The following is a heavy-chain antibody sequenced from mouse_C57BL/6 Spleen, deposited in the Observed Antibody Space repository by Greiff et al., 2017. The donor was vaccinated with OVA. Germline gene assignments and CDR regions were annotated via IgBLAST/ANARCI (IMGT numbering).Heavy chain of an antibody. J-gene: IGHJ2*01. Sequence: HVQLQQPGTELVQPGASVKLSCTASGYTFTSYWMHWVQQTPGQGLEWIGHINPSNGGTNYYEKFKGKATLTVDKSSSTAYMQLSSLTSEDTAVYYCARSITTGRMGYWGQGTTLTVSS. CDR1: GYTFTSYW. CDR2: INPSNGGT. CDR3: ARSITTGRMGY. V-gene: IGHV1-53*01. D-gene: IGHD1-1*01.